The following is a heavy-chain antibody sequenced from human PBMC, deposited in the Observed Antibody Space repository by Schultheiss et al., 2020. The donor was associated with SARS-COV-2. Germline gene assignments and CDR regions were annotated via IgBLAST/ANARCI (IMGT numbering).Heavy chain of an antibody. J-gene: IGHJ5*02. V-gene: IGHV3-11*04. Sequence: GGSLRLSCAASGITFSDYYMSWIRQAPGKGLEWVSYISSSGDTIYYADSVKGRFTISRDNSKNTLYLQMNSLRAEDTAVYYCVRELAWDDYIWGSLPWGQGTLVTVSS. CDR2: ISSSGDTI. D-gene: IGHD3-16*01. CDR1: GITFSDYY. CDR3: VRELAWDDYIWGSLP.